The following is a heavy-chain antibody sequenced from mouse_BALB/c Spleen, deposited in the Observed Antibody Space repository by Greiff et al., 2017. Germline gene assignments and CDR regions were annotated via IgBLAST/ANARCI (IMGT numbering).Heavy chain of an antibody. CDR1: GYAFSSSW. CDR2: IYPGDGDT. CDR3: ARGDGGYFDY. Sequence: VQLQQSGPELVKPGASVKISCKASGYAFSSSWMNWVKQRPGQGLEWIGRIYPGDGDTNYNGKFKGKATLTADKSSSTAYMQLSSLTSVDSAVYFCARGDGGYFDYWGQGTTLTVSS. D-gene: IGHD3-3*01. V-gene: IGHV1-82*01. J-gene: IGHJ2*01.